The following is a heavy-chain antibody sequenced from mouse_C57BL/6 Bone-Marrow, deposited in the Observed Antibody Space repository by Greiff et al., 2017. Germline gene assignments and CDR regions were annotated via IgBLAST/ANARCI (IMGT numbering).Heavy chain of an antibody. V-gene: IGHV1-50*01. J-gene: IGHJ2*01. D-gene: IGHD2-4*01. Sequence: QVQLQQPGAELVKPGASVKLSCKASGYTFTSYWMQWVKQRPGQGLEWLGEIDPSDSYTNYNQKFKGKATLTVDTSSSTAYMQLSSLTSEDSAVYYCARSGYDYDGRDYFDYWGQGTTLTVSS. CDR2: IDPSDSYT. CDR1: GYTFTSYW. CDR3: ARSGYDYDGRDYFDY.